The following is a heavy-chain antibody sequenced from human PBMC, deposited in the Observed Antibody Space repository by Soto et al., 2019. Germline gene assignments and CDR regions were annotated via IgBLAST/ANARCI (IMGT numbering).Heavy chain of an antibody. V-gene: IGHV3-7*01. J-gene: IGHJ6*02. D-gene: IGHD6-13*01. CDR3: SRIAASGRGWDV. Sequence: EVQLVESGGGLVQPGGSLRLSCVDSGFTFSSYWMSWVRQAPVKGLEWVGNIKQDGSEENYVDSVKGRFTISRDNAKNSMYVQMNSLRAAETAVYYCSRIAASGRGWDVWGQGTTVVVSS. CDR1: GFTFSSYW. CDR2: IKQDGSEE.